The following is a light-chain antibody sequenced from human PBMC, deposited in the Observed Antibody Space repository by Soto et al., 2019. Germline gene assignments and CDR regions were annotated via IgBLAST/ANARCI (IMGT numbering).Light chain of an antibody. CDR3: QHRSNGPLFT. CDR1: QSVSSS. Sequence: EIVLTQSPATLSLSPGERATLSCRASQSVSSSLAWYQQKPGQAPRLLIYDASNRATGIPARFSGSGSGTDFTLTISSLEPEDFAVYYCQHRSNGPLFTFGPGTKVDIK. J-gene: IGKJ3*01. CDR2: DAS. V-gene: IGKV3-11*01.